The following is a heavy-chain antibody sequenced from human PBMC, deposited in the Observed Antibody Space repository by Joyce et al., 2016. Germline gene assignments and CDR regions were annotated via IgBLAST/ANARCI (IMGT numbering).Heavy chain of an antibody. Sequence: EMQLVESGGTLVHPGGSLSLSCKVPQSRSNNYVVAWVRQAEGMGGECVTEIGVVGGGRYYADSVKGRFTVSRDNSKNMMYLQMTSLQIEDTAIYYCARAMTVVVAYTLRDGFDVWGQGTMVAVSS. V-gene: IGHV3-23*04. CDR3: ARAMTVVVAYTLRDGFDV. J-gene: IGHJ3*01. CDR1: QSRSNNYV. D-gene: IGHD2-15*01. CDR2: IGVVGGGR.